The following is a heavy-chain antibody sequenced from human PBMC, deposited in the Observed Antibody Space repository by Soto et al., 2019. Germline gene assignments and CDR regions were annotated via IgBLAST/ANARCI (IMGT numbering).Heavy chain of an antibody. CDR1: GLSFSTYS. CDR2: ISSSTTTI. Sequence: EVQLVESGGGLVQPGGSLRLSCVASGLSFSTYSMNWVRQAPGKGLEWVSYISSSTTTIYYADSVKGRFTISRDNARNSLYLQMNSLRAEDTAVYYCASVPRGYCSSTSCRHYFDYWGQGTLVTVSS. V-gene: IGHV3-48*01. J-gene: IGHJ4*02. CDR3: ASVPRGYCSSTSCRHYFDY. D-gene: IGHD2-2*01.